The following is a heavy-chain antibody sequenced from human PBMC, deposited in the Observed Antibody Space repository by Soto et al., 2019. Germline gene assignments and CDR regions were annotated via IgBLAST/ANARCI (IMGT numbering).Heavy chain of an antibody. J-gene: IGHJ3*02. Sequence: QVLLVQSGAEMKKPGSSVKVSCKASGGSFSTSSINWVRQAPGQRPEWMANILPIFGTADYAQKFQGRVTITADTSTHTAYMELRSPLSEDTAVYCCARGPGFGGNSDAYAICGQGAVVTVSS. D-gene: IGHD2-21*01. CDR1: GGSFSTSS. V-gene: IGHV1-69*14. CDR2: ILPIFGTA. CDR3: ARGPGFGGNSDAYAI.